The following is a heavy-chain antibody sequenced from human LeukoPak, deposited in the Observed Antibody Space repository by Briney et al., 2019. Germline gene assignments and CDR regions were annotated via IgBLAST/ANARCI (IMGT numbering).Heavy chain of an antibody. Sequence: NPSETLSLTCAVYGGSFSGYYWSWIRQPPGKGLEWIGEINHSGSTNYNPSLKSRVTISVDTSKNQFSLKLSSVTAADTAVYYCARVRVPAATSYWGQGTLVTVSS. CDR2: INHSGST. D-gene: IGHD2-2*01. CDR3: ARVRVPAATSY. J-gene: IGHJ4*02. V-gene: IGHV4-34*01. CDR1: GGSFSGYY.